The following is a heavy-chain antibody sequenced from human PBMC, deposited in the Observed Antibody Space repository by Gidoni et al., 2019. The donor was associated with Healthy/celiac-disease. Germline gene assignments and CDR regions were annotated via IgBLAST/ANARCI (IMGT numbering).Heavy chain of an antibody. D-gene: IGHD5-18*01. CDR2: ISSKAYGGTT. Sequence: EVQLVESGGGLVQPGRSRRRYWTASGFTFGAYAVSWVRQAPGKGLVWVGFISSKAYGGTTEYAASVKGRVTISRHDSKSIAYLQMNSLKTEDTAVYYCTSLPWIQLWLGAFDIWGQGTMVTVSS. J-gene: IGHJ3*02. V-gene: IGHV3-49*04. CDR3: TSLPWIQLWLGAFDI. CDR1: GFTFGAYA.